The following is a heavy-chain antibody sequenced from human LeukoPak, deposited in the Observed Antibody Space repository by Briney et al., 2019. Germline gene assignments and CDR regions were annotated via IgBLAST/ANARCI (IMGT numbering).Heavy chain of an antibody. V-gene: IGHV1-46*01. CDR3: ARTRDGYNYYDY. CDR2: INPSGGSA. D-gene: IGHD5-24*01. Sequence: ASVKVSCKASGYTFTSYYMHWVRQAPGQGLEWMGIINPSGGSASYAQKFQGRVTMTRDTSTSTVYMELSRLRSDDTAVYYCARTRDGYNYYDYWGQGTLVTVSS. J-gene: IGHJ4*02. CDR1: GYTFTSYY.